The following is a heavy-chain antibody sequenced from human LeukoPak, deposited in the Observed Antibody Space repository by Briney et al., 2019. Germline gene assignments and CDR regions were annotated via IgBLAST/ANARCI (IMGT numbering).Heavy chain of an antibody. CDR3: ARSGYSSSWSKYNWFDP. CDR2: INPNSGGT. D-gene: IGHD6-13*01. CDR1: GYTFTGYY. V-gene: IGHV1-2*02. J-gene: IGHJ5*02. Sequence: ASVKVSCKASGYTFTGYYMHWVRQAPGQGLEWMGWINPNSGGTKYARKFQGRVTMTRDTSISTAYMELSRLTSDDTAVYYCARSGYSSSWSKYNWFDPWGQGTLVTVSS.